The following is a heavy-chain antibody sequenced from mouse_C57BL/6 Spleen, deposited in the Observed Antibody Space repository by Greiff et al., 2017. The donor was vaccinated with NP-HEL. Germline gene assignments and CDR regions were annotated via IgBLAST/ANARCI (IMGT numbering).Heavy chain of an antibody. V-gene: IGHV1-66*01. D-gene: IGHD2-4*01. J-gene: IGHJ2*01. CDR3: AYYDYDEDY. CDR1: GYSFTSYY. Sequence: VKLQESGPELVKPGASVKISCKASGYSFTSYYIHWVKQRPGQGLEWIGWIYPGSGNTKYNEKFKGKATLTADTSSSTAYMQLSSLTSEDSAVYYCAYYDYDEDYWGQGTTLTVSS. CDR2: IYPGSGNT.